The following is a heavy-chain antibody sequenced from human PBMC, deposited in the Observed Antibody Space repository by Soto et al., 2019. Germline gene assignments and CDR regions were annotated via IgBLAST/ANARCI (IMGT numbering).Heavy chain of an antibody. CDR2: IYHSGST. Sequence: SETLSLTGAVSGGSISSNNWWSWVRQPPGMRLEWIGEIYHSGSTNHNPSLKSRVTISIDKSKNQFSLKLSSVTAADTAVYYCARVGDTMVRGVQSNWFDPWGQGTLVTVSS. J-gene: IGHJ5*02. CDR1: GGSISSNNW. V-gene: IGHV4-4*02. D-gene: IGHD3-10*01. CDR3: ARVGDTMVRGVQSNWFDP.